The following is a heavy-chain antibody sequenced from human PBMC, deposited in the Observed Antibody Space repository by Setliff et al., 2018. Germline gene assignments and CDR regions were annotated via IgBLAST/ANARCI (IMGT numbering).Heavy chain of an antibody. D-gene: IGHD3-3*01. CDR3: AISTIFGVVSPTPDAFDI. Sequence: SVKVSCKASGGIFSSYAISWVRQAPGQGLEWMGGIIPIFGTANYAHKFQGRVTITADKSTSTAYMELGRLRSEDTAVYYCAISTIFGVVSPTPDAFDIWGQGTMVTV. J-gene: IGHJ3*02. CDR1: GGIFSSYA. CDR2: IIPIFGTA. V-gene: IGHV1-69*06.